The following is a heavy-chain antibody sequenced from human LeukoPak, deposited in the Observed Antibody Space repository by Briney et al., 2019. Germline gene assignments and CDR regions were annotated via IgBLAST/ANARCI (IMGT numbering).Heavy chain of an antibody. V-gene: IGHV3-11*05. D-gene: IGHD6-13*01. J-gene: IGHJ4*02. Sequence: GGSLRLSCAASGFTFSDYYMSWIRQAPGKGLEWVSYISSSSSYTNYADSVKGRFTISRDNAKNSLYLQMNSLRAEDTAVYYCARGRYSSRWGEYYFDCWGQGTLVTVSS. CDR3: ARGRYSSRWGEYYFDC. CDR1: GFTFSDYY. CDR2: ISSSSSYT.